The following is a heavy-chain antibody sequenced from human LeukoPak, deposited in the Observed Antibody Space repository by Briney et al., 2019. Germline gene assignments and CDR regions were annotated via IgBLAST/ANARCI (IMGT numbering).Heavy chain of an antibody. J-gene: IGHJ4*02. D-gene: IGHD3-9*01. CDR1: GYTFTSYG. Sequence: GASVKVSCKASGYTFTSYGISWVRQAPGQGLEWMGWISAYNGNTNYAQKLQGRVTMTTDTSTSTAYMELRSLRSDDTAVYYCARDGAYYDILTGYYTEYPADYWGQGTLVTVSS. CDR3: ARDGAYYDILTGYYTEYPADY. CDR2: ISAYNGNT. V-gene: IGHV1-18*01.